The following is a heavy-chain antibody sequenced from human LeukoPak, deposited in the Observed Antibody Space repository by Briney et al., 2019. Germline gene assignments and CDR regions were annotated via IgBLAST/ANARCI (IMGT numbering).Heavy chain of an antibody. V-gene: IGHV1-2*02. J-gene: IGHJ4*02. CDR3: ARVAVVVAADLFDY. Sequence: ASVKVSCKASGYTFTGYYMHWVRQAPGQGLEWMGWINPNSDGTNYAQKFQGRVTMTRDTSISTAYMELSRLRSDDTAVYYCARVAVVVAADLFDYWGQGTLVTVSS. CDR1: GYTFTGYY. CDR2: INPNSDGT. D-gene: IGHD2-15*01.